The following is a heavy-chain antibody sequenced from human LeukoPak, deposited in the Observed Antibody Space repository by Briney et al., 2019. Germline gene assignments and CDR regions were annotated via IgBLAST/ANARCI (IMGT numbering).Heavy chain of an antibody. CDR2: IRSKAYGGTT. D-gene: IGHD6-13*01. CDR1: GFTFSSYA. CDR3: TRDEVEGQLAGFYYYYGMDV. Sequence: GGSLRLSCAASGFTFSSYAMSWVRQAPGKGLEWVGFIRSKAYGGTTEYAASVKGRFTISRDDSKSIAYLQMNSLKTEDTAVYYCTRDEVEGQLAGFYYYYGMDVWGQGTTVTVSS. V-gene: IGHV3-49*04. J-gene: IGHJ6*02.